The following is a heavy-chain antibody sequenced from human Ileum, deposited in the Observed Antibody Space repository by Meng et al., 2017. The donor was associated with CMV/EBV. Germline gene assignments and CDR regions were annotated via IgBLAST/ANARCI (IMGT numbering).Heavy chain of an antibody. Sequence: GESLKISCAASGFTFDDHGMSWVRQAPGKGLEWVSGINWNGGSTGYADSVKGRFIISRDNAKNSLYLQMNSLRVQDTALYYCARDRMGGSYGYYGMDVWGQGTTVTVSS. CDR1: GFTFDDHG. J-gene: IGHJ6*02. D-gene: IGHD1-26*01. CDR2: INWNGGST. CDR3: ARDRMGGSYGYYGMDV. V-gene: IGHV3-20*04.